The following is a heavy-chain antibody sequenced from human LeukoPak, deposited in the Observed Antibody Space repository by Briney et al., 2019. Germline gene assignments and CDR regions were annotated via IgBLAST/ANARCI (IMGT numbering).Heavy chain of an antibody. CDR1: GLSFSSFA. Sequence: GGSLRLSCAASGLSFSSFAMSWVRQGPARGLEWVSSISGSGGRIDYADSVKGRFTISRDNSKNTLSLQMNSLTAEGTAVYYCAKNPRLEGWIYFDSWGQGILVTVSS. CDR3: AKNPRLEGWIYFDS. CDR2: ISGSGGRI. D-gene: IGHD1-1*01. J-gene: IGHJ4*02. V-gene: IGHV3-23*01.